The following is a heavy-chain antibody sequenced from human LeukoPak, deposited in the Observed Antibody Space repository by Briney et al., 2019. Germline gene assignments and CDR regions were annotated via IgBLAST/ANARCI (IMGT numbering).Heavy chain of an antibody. CDR2: INPSGGST. CDR3: ARGPSRQQLEYYYYYYYMDV. Sequence: GALVKVSCKASGYTFTSYYMHWVRQAPGQGLEWMGIINPSGGSTSYAQKFQGRVTMTRDMSTSTVYMELSSLRSEDTAVYYCARGPSRQQLEYYYYYYYMDVWGKGTTVTVSS. CDR1: GYTFTSYY. D-gene: IGHD6-13*01. J-gene: IGHJ6*03. V-gene: IGHV1-46*01.